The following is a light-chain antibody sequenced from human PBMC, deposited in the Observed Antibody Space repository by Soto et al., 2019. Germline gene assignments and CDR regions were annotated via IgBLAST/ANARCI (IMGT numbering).Light chain of an antibody. Sequence: EIVLTQSPATLSLSPGERATLSCRASQSVSSYLAWYQQKPGQAPRPXIYDASNRATGIPARFSGSESGTDGTITISSLEPEDGSVYDGQQRSNWPLTFGGGTKVDIK. CDR3: QQRSNWPLT. CDR1: QSVSSY. CDR2: DAS. J-gene: IGKJ4*01. V-gene: IGKV3-11*01.